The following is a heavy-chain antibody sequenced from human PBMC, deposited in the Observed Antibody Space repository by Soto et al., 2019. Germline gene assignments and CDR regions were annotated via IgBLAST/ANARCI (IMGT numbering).Heavy chain of an antibody. CDR2: IIPTLGIA. J-gene: IGHJ4*02. CDR1: GGTFSTYT. V-gene: IGHV1-69*08. D-gene: IGHD6-13*01. CDR3: ARDGSSSWLPDY. Sequence: QVQLVQSGAEVKKPGSSVKVSCKASGGTFSTYTITWVRQAPGQGLEWMGRIIPTLGIANYAQKFQGRVTITADKSTSTAYMELSSLRSEDTAVYYCARDGSSSWLPDYWGQGTLVTVSS.